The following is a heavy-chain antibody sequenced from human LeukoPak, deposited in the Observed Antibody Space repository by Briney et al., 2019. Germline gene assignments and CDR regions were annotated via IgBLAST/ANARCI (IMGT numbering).Heavy chain of an antibody. CDR2: IYYSGST. CDR3: AYYGSGSFDY. V-gene: IGHV4-39*01. J-gene: IGHJ4*02. D-gene: IGHD3-10*01. CDR1: GGSISSSSYY. Sequence: SETLSLTCTVSGGSISSSSYYWGWIRQPPGKGLEWIGSIYYSGSTYYNPSLKSRVTISVDTSKNQFSLKLSSVTAADTAVYYCAYYGSGSFDYWGQGTLVTVSS.